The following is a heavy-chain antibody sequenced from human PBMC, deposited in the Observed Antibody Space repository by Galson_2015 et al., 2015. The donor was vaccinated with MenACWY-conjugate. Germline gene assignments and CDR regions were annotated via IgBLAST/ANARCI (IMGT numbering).Heavy chain of an antibody. J-gene: IGHJ6*02. Sequence: QSGAEVTKPGESLQISCRGSGSSFTNYWIGWVRQMPGSGLEWMGLIDPHNSNTRYSPSFQGQVTISADESISTAFLQWSSLKASDTAMYYCARHPPGGRGMDVWGRGTTVTVSS. CDR2: IDPHNSNT. CDR3: ARHPPGGRGMDV. D-gene: IGHD1-26*01. CDR1: GSSFTNYW. V-gene: IGHV5-51*01.